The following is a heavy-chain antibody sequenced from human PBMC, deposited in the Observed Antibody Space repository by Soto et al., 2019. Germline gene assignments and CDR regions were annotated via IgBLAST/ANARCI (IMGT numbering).Heavy chain of an antibody. J-gene: IGHJ4*02. D-gene: IGHD1-1*01. Sequence: QLQLQESGSGLVKPSQTLSLTCAVSGGSISSGGYSWSWIRQPPGKGLEWIGYIYHSGSTYHNPSLKSRVTISVDRSKNQFSLKLSSVTAADTAVHYCASGPIADDTDGFDYWGQGTLVTVSS. CDR2: IYHSGST. V-gene: IGHV4-30-2*01. CDR3: ASGPIADDTDGFDY. CDR1: GGSISSGGYS.